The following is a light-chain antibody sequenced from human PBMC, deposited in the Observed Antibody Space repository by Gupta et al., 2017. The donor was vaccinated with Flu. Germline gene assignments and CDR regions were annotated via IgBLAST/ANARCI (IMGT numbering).Light chain of an antibody. Sequence: QSALTPPASVSGSPGPSITISCTGTTSDIGAHNRVSWCQPHPGKAPNLMIYEVNKRPAGVSGRFSASKSGSTASLTISVHQPEDEADYYCTSFTSSSTWVFGGGTKLTVL. J-gene: IGLJ3*02. V-gene: IGLV2-14*01. CDR2: EVN. CDR1: TSDIGAHNR. CDR3: TSFTSSSTWV.